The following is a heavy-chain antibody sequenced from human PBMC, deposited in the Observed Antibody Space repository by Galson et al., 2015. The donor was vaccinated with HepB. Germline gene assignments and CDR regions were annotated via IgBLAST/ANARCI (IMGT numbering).Heavy chain of an antibody. D-gene: IGHD1-26*01. V-gene: IGHV3-23*01. CDR3: AKDPRVGATRGWSFEY. J-gene: IGHJ4*02. Sequence: SLRLSCAASGFTFSSYAMSWVRQAPGKGLEWVSVISGSGASTYYAGSVKGRFTISRDKSKNTLYLQMNSLRAEDSALYYCAKDPRVGATRGWSFEYWGQGTLVTVSS. CDR1: GFTFSSYA. CDR2: ISGSGAST.